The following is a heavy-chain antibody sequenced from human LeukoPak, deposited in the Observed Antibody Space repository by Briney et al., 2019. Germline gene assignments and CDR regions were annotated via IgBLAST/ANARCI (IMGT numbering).Heavy chain of an antibody. CDR3: ARDGYGVAFDC. D-gene: IGHD4-17*01. Sequence: ASVKVSCKASGGTFSSYAISWVRQAPGQGLEWMGWISAYNGNTNYAQKLQGRVAMTTDTSTSTAYMELRSLRSDDTAVYYCARDGYGVAFDCWGQGTLVTVSS. CDR1: GGTFSSYA. J-gene: IGHJ4*02. V-gene: IGHV1-18*01. CDR2: ISAYNGNT.